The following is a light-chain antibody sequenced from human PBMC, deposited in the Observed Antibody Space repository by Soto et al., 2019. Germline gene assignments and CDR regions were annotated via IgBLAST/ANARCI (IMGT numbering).Light chain of an antibody. CDR2: GNN. V-gene: IGLV1-47*01. CDR3: AAWDDSLSAVV. CDR1: TSNIGSNH. Sequence: QLVLTQPPSASGTPGQRVSISCSGSTSNIGSNHVSWYHQLPGTAPKLVVYGNNQRPSGVPDRFSGSKSGTSASLAISGLRPEDEADYFCAAWDDSLSAVVFGGGTKLTVL. J-gene: IGLJ2*01.